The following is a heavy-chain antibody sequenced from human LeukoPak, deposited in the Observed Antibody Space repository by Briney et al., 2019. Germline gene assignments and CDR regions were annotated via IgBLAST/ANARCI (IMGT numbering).Heavy chain of an antibody. J-gene: IGHJ4*02. CDR2: ISSSSSYI. CDR1: GFTFSSYS. Sequence: PGGSLRLSCAASGFTFSSYSMNWVRQAPGKGLEWVSSISSSSSYIYYADSVKGRFTISRDNAKNSLYLQMNRLRAEDPAVYYRARDPPHVGASVPDYWGQGTLVTVSS. D-gene: IGHD1-26*01. CDR3: ARDPPHVGASVPDY. V-gene: IGHV3-21*01.